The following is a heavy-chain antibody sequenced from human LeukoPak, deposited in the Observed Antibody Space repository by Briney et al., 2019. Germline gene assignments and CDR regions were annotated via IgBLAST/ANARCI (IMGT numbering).Heavy chain of an antibody. V-gene: IGHV1-69*05. CDR2: IIPIFGTA. CDR3: ASPLKRWLQLPEVY. CDR1: GGTFSSYA. Sequence: SVKVSCKASGGTFSSYAIGWVRQAPGQGLEWMGGIIPIFGTANYAQKFQGRVTITTDESTSTAYMELSSLRSEDTAVYYCASPLKRWLQLPEVYWGQGTLVTVSS. J-gene: IGHJ4*02. D-gene: IGHD5-24*01.